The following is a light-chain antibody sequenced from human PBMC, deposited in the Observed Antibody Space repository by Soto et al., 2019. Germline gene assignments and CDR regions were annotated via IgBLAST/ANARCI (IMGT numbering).Light chain of an antibody. J-gene: IGLJ2*01. CDR2: DVS. V-gene: IGLV2-14*01. CDR1: SSDVGGYKY. Sequence: QSALTQPASVSGSPGQSITISCTGTSSDVGGYKYVSWYQQYPGKAPKLMIYDVSDRPSGISNRFSGSKSGNTASLTISGLQAEDEADYYCSSYTRSSTLVFGGGTKVTVL. CDR3: SSYTRSSTLV.